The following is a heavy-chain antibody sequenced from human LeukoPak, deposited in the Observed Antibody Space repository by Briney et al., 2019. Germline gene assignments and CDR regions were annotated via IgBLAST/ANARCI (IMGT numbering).Heavy chain of an antibody. CDR1: GFTFSSYA. CDR2: ISGSGGST. Sequence: GGSLRLSCAASGFTFSSYAMSWVRQAPGKGLEWVSAISGSGGSTYYADSVKGRFTISRDNSKNTLYLQMNSLRAEDTAVYYCAIIPRAAAGPSARSPFHYWGQGTLVTVSS. D-gene: IGHD6-13*01. V-gene: IGHV3-23*01. J-gene: IGHJ4*02. CDR3: AIIPRAAAGPSARSPFHY.